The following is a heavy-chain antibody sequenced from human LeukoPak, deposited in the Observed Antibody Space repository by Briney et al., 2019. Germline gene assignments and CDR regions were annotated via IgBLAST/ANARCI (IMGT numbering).Heavy chain of an antibody. J-gene: IGHJ4*02. CDR3: ARDYDSSGYSLPDSDY. D-gene: IGHD3-22*01. CDR1: GYTFASYD. CDR2: INTNTGNP. Sequence: ASVKVSCKASGYTFASYDINWVRQAPGQGLEWMGWINTNTGNPTYAQGFTGRFVFSLDTSVSTAYLQISSLKAEDTAVYYCARDYDSSGYSLPDSDYWGQGTLVTVSS. V-gene: IGHV7-4-1*02.